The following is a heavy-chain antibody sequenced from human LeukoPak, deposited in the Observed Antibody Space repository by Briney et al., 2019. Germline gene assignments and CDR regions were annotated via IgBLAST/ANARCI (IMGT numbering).Heavy chain of an antibody. CDR3: AIPPLSGTGSSRPLAEMDV. J-gene: IGHJ6*02. CDR2: ISHTGSTM. Sequence: GGSLRLSCTASGFSFSSYSMNWVRQAPGKGLEWVSYISHTGSTMSYADSVKGRFTISRDNARNSLYLQMNSLRAEDTAVYYCAIPPLSGTGSSRPLAEMDVWGQGTTVTVSS. D-gene: IGHD3-10*01. CDR1: GFSFSSYS. V-gene: IGHV3-48*04.